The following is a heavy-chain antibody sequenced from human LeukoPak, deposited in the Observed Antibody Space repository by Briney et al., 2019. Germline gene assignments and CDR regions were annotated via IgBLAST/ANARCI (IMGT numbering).Heavy chain of an antibody. J-gene: IGHJ5*02. Sequence: ASVKVSCKAYGYTFNSYAISWVRQAPGQGLEWMGWISVYDGNTYYAQKVQGRVTLTTDRSTSTAYMELRTLRSDDTAVYYCARGYGYNYGYWFDPWGQGTLVTVSS. CDR3: ARGYGYNYGYWFDP. CDR1: GYTFNSYA. V-gene: IGHV1-18*01. D-gene: IGHD5-18*01. CDR2: ISVYDGNT.